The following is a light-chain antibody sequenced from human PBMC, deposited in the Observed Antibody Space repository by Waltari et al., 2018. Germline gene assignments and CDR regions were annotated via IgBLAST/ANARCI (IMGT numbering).Light chain of an antibody. V-gene: IGKV3-15*01. CDR3: QQYNNWPTWT. J-gene: IGKJ1*01. CDR2: GAS. CDR1: QSVSSN. Sequence: EIVMTQSPATLSVSPGERATLSCRASQSVSSNLAWYQQKPGQAPRLGSYGASTGAGDIPARFSGSGSGTEFTLTISSLQSEDFAVYYCQQYNNWPTWTFGQGTKVEIK.